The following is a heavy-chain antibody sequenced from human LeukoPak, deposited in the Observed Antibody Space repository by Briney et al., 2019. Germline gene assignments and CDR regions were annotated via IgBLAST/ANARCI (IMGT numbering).Heavy chain of an antibody. CDR2: ISYDGGNK. CDR3: AKESLEYYYGSGSYPDY. V-gene: IGHV3-30*18. D-gene: IGHD3-10*01. CDR1: GFTFSSYG. J-gene: IGHJ4*02. Sequence: GGSLRLSCAASGFTFSSYGMHWVRQAPGKGLEWVAVISYDGGNKYYADSVKGRFTISRDNSKNTLYLQMNSLRAEDTAVYYCAKESLEYYYGSGSYPDYWGQGTLVTVSS.